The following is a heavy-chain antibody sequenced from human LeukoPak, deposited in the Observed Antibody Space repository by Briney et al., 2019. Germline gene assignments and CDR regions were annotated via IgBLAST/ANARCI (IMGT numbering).Heavy chain of an antibody. CDR3: ARGGLLDWFDP. CDR2: IYYSGST. J-gene: IGHJ5*02. CDR1: GGSISSGGYY. V-gene: IGHV4-31*03. D-gene: IGHD2-15*01. Sequence: PSQTLSLTCTVSGGSISSGGYYWSWIRQHPGKGLEWIGYIYYSGSTYYNPSLKSRVTLSVDTSKNQFSLKLSSVTAADTAVYYCARGGLLDWFDPWGQGTLVTVSS.